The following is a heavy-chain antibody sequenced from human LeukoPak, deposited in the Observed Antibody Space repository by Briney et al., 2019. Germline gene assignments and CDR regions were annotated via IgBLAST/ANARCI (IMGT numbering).Heavy chain of an antibody. Sequence: PSETLSLTCSVSDDSITMYYWTWIRQPPGKGLEWIGYVDHTGSTNFNPSLNGRVSISKDTTNNLFSLRLRSVTAADTAVYFCARGRVSSSTWYSTYYYYFYMDVWGKGTTVTVSS. D-gene: IGHD1-1*01. CDR2: VDHTGST. V-gene: IGHV4-59*01. J-gene: IGHJ6*03. CDR1: DDSITMYY. CDR3: ARGRVSSSTWYSTYYYYFYMDV.